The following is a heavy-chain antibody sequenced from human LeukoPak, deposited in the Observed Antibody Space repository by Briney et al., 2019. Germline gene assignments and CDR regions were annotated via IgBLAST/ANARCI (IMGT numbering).Heavy chain of an antibody. V-gene: IGHV3-23*01. CDR2: ISGSGGST. Sequence: PGGSLRLSCAASGFAFSSYAMSWVRQAPGKGLEWVSAISGSGGSTYYADSVKGRFTISRDNSKNTLYLQMNSLRAEDTAVCYCANPFSTPRSNYYIDVWGKGTTVTVSS. D-gene: IGHD2-2*01. CDR1: GFAFSSYA. CDR3: ANPFSTPRSNYYIDV. J-gene: IGHJ6*03.